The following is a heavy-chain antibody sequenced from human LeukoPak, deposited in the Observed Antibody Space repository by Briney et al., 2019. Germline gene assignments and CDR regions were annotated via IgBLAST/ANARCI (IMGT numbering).Heavy chain of an antibody. J-gene: IGHJ4*02. CDR1: GFTFSSYS. CDR3: ARTPPASGLITIGVGSDY. CDR2: ISSTSGTI. V-gene: IGHV3-48*02. Sequence: GGALRLSCAASGFTFSSYSMNWVRQAPGKGLEWVSYISSTSGTIYYADSVKGRFTISRDNAKNSLYLQMNSLRDEDTAVYYCARTPPASGLITIGVGSDYWGQGTLVTVSS. D-gene: IGHD3-16*01.